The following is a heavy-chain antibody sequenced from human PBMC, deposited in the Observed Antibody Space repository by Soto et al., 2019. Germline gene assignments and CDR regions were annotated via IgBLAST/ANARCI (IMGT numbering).Heavy chain of an antibody. D-gene: IGHD5-18*01. Sequence: EVQLVESGGGLIQPGGSLRLSCAASGFTVSNNYMTWVRQAPGKGLEWVSFIYSSGSTYYADSVKGRFTISRDNFNNTLYLQLNSLRAEDTAVYYCARGYSYTQPVFDYWGLGTLVTVSS. V-gene: IGHV3-53*01. CDR2: IYSSGST. J-gene: IGHJ4*02. CDR3: ARGYSYTQPVFDY. CDR1: GFTVSNNY.